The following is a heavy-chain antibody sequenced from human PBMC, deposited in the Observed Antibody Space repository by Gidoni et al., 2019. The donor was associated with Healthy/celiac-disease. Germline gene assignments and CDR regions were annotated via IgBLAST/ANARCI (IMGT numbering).Heavy chain of an antibody. CDR1: GYTFTGYY. V-gene: IGHV1-2*04. D-gene: IGHD2-15*01. CDR3: AREEVTVVTPFYYYYYGMDV. CDR2: INPNSGGT. J-gene: IGHJ6*02. Sequence: QEQLVQSGAEVKKPGASVKVSCKASGYTFTGYYMHWVRQAPGQGLEWMGWINPNSGGTNYAQKFQGWVTMTRDTSISTAYMELSRLRSDDTAVYYCAREEVTVVTPFYYYYYGMDVWGQGTTVTVSS.